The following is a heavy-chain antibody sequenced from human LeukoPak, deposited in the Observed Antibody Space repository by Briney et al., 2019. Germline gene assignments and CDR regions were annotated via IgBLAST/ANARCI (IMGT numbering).Heavy chain of an antibody. D-gene: IGHD2-2*01. V-gene: IGHV4-59*11. J-gene: IGHJ5*02. Sequence: SETLSLTCTVSGGSISSHYWSWIRQPPGKGLEWIGYIHYSGSTSYNPSLKSQVTISVDTSKNQFSLKVSSATAADTAVYCCARVRYQLLPWVWFDPWGQGTLVTVSS. CDR1: GGSISSHY. CDR2: IHYSGST. CDR3: ARVRYQLLPWVWFDP.